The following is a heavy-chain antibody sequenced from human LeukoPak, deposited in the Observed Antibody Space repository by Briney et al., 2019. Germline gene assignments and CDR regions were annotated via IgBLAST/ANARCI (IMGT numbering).Heavy chain of an antibody. J-gene: IGHJ4*02. Sequence: PSETLSLTCSVSGGSVSSYYWSWIRQSPGKGLEWIGYIHNSGRTNYNPSLKSRVTGFVDTSKTQVSLRLSSVTAADTAVYYCARHGTISSESYFDYWGQGALVTVSS. CDR1: GGSVSSYY. CDR2: IHNSGRT. V-gene: IGHV4-59*08. D-gene: IGHD1-14*01. CDR3: ARHGTISSESYFDY.